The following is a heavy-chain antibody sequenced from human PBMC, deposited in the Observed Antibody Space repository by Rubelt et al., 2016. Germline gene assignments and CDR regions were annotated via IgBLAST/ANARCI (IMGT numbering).Heavy chain of an antibody. CDR1: GYY. CDR3: AGGFEWDVLMVYAIPSVYFDL. Sequence: GYYWSWIRQPPGKGLEWIGAINHSGSTNYNPSLKSRVTLSVDTSKNQFSLKLSSVTAADPAVYYCAGGFEWDVLMVYAIPSVYFDLWGRGTLVTVSS. CDR2: INHSGST. D-gene: IGHD2-8*01. V-gene: IGHV4-34*01. J-gene: IGHJ2*01.